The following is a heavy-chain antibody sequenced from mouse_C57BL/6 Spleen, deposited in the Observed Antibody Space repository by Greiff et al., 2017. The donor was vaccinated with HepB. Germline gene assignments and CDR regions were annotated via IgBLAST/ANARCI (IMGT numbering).Heavy chain of an antibody. CDR2: IRNKANGYTT. D-gene: IGHD2-5*01. J-gene: IGHJ3*01. Sequence: EVQRVESGGGLVQPGGSLSLSCAASGFTFTDYYMSWVRQPPGKALEWLGFIRNKANGYTTEYSTSVKGLFTISTYNSQSILYLQMNALNAEDSADYSCARYVGYSNYPFAYWGQGTLVTVSA. CDR1: GFTFTDYY. CDR3: ARYVGYSNYPFAY. V-gene: IGHV7-3*01.